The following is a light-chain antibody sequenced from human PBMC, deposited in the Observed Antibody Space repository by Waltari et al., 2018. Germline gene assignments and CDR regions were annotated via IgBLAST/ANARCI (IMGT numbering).Light chain of an antibody. J-gene: IGLJ2*01. Sequence: QSVLTQPPSVSGAPGQRVTISCTGSRSNIGAGYAVHWYQQLPGTAPKLLIYGNINRPSGVPDRFSGSKSGTSASLAITGLQAEDEADYYCQSYDSSLVFGGGTKLTVL. V-gene: IGLV1-40*01. CDR3: QSYDSSLV. CDR1: RSNIGAGYA. CDR2: GNI.